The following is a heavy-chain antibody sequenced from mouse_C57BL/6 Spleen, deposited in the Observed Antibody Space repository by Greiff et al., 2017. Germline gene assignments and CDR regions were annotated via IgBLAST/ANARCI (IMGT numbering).Heavy chain of an antibody. V-gene: IGHV3-6*01. CDR2: ISYDGSN. CDR3: ASERDYDGSAWFAY. D-gene: IGHD2-4*01. CDR1: GYSITSGYY. Sequence: EVKLVESGPGLVKPSQSLSLTCSVTGYSITSGYYWNWIRQFPGNKLEWMGYISYDGSNNYNPSLKNRISITRDTSKNQFFLKLNSVTTEDTATYYCASERDYDGSAWFAYWGQGTLVTVSA. J-gene: IGHJ3*01.